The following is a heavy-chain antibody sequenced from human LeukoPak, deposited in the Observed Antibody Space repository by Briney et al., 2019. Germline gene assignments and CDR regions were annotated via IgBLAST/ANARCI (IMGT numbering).Heavy chain of an antibody. V-gene: IGHV1-69*02. CDR3: ARVPYYYGSSGYPPL. CDR1: GGTFSSCT. Sequence: ASVKVSCKASGGTFSSCTISWVRQAPGQGLEWMGRIIPILGIANYAQKFQGRVTITADKSTSTAYMELSSLRSEDTAVYYCARVPYYYGSSGYPPLWGQGTLVTVSS. CDR2: IIPILGIA. D-gene: IGHD3-22*01. J-gene: IGHJ4*02.